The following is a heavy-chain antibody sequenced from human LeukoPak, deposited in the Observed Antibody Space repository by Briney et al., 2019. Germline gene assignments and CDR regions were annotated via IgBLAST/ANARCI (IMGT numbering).Heavy chain of an antibody. CDR1: GGSISSYY. Sequence: PSETLSLTCTVSGGSISSYYWSWIRQPPGKGLEWIGYIYYSGSTNYNPSLKSRVTISVDTSKNQFSLKLSSVTAADTAVYYCARGSRDTVAATHWGQGTLVTVSS. V-gene: IGHV4-59*01. CDR3: ARGSRDTVAATH. D-gene: IGHD1-26*01. CDR2: IYYSGST. J-gene: IGHJ4*02.